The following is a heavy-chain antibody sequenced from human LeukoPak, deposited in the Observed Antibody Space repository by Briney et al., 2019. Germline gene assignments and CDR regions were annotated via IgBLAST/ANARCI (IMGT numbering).Heavy chain of an antibody. CDR2: IDHSGST. CDR1: GGSFSGYY. V-gene: IGHV4-34*01. D-gene: IGHD6-13*01. CDR3: ARPPLVAAADIN. J-gene: IGHJ4*02. Sequence: KSSETLSLTCAVYGGSFSGYYWSWIRQPPGKGLEWIGEIDHSGSTTYNSSLKSRVTISLDTSKNQFSLKLSSVTAADTAVYYCARPPLVAAADINWGQGSLVTVSS.